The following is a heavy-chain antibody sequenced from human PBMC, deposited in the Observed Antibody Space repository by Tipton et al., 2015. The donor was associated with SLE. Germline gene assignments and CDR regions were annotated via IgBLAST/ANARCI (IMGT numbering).Heavy chain of an antibody. CDR3: AKSSSPPFTMVRGSPPDAFDI. CDR2: IRYDGSNK. D-gene: IGHD3-10*01. CDR1: GFTFSSYG. Sequence: SLRLSCAASGFTFSSYGMHWVRQAPGKGLEWVAFIRYDGSNKYYADSVKGRFTISRDNSKNTLYLQMNSLRAEDTAVYYCAKSSSPPFTMVRGSPPDAFDIWGQGTMVTVSS. V-gene: IGHV3-30*02. J-gene: IGHJ3*02.